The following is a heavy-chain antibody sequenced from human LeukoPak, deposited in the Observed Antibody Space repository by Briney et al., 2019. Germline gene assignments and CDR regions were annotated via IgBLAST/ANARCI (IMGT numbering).Heavy chain of an antibody. J-gene: IGHJ4*02. V-gene: IGHV3-73*01. CDR1: GFTFSGSA. CDR3: TTTAGRAAAGTGFDY. D-gene: IGHD6-13*01. CDR2: IRSKANSYAT. Sequence: SGGSLRLSCAASGFTFSGSAMHWVRQASGKGLEWVGRIRSKANSYATAYAASVKDRFTISRDDSKNTAYPQMNSLKTEDTAVYYCTTTAGRAAAGTGFDYWGQGTLVTVSS.